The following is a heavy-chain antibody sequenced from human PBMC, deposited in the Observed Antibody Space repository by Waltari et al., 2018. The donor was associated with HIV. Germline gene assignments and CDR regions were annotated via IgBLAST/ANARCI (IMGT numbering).Heavy chain of an antibody. D-gene: IGHD3-16*01. CDR1: GFPFSSYS. CDR3: ARDFMQPGYFDY. CDR2: ISSSSSYI. Sequence: EVQLVESGGGLVKPGGSLRLSCAASGFPFSSYSMNWVRQAPGKGLEWVSSISSSSSYIYYADSVKGRFTISRDNAKNSLYLQMNSLRAEDTAVYYCARDFMQPGYFDYWGQGTLVTVSS. V-gene: IGHV3-21*01. J-gene: IGHJ4*02.